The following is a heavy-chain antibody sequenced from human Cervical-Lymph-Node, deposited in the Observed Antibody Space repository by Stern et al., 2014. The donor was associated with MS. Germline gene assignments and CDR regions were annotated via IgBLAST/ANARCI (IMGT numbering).Heavy chain of an antibody. CDR1: GFTFSSYA. CDR3: ARGGAVSYSYYVMHV. D-gene: IGHD3-16*01. Sequence: DQLVESGGGVVQPGRSLRLSCAASGFTFSSYAMHWVRQAPGKGLEWVAVISYDGSNKYYADSVKGRFTISRENSKTTLYLQMNTLRSNDTAVYYCARGGAVSYSYYVMHVWAQGPTVPVSS. J-gene: IGHJ6*02. V-gene: IGHV3-30*01. CDR2: ISYDGSNK.